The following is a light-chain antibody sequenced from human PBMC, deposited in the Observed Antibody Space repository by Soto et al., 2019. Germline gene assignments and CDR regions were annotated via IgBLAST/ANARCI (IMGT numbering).Light chain of an antibody. CDR3: QHYNSYPLT. Sequence: DIQMTQSPSTLSASVGDRVTITCRASQSISSWLAWYQQKPGKAPKVLIYKASSLERGVTARFSGSGSGTEFTLTISSLQPDDSATYYCQHYNSYPLTFGGGTKVEI. J-gene: IGKJ4*01. CDR1: QSISSW. V-gene: IGKV1-5*03. CDR2: KAS.